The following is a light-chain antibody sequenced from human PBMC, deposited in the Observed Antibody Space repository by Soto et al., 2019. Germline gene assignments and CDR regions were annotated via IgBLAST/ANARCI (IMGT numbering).Light chain of an antibody. CDR3: QQTYSDIS. Sequence: DVRMTPSPSSLSASVGDTITITCRASRTINTYLNWFQKKPGEPPRLLIYGPSTLHDGVPSRFSGGGAGAYFTLTISGLQHEDFASYHCQQTYSDISFGGGTKV. V-gene: IGKV1-39*01. J-gene: IGKJ4*01. CDR2: GPS. CDR1: RTINTY.